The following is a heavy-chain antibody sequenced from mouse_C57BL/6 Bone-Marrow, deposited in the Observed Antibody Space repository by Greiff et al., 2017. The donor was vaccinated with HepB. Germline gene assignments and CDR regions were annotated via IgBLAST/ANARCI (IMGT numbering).Heavy chain of an antibody. CDR3: ARPEVLRGDFDV. J-gene: IGHJ1*03. Sequence: VQLQESGSELRSPGSSVKLSCKDFDSEVFPIAYMSWVRQKPGHGFEWIGGILPSIGRTIYGEKFEDKATLDADTLSNTAYLELNSLTSEDSAIYYCARPEVLRGDFDVWGTGTTVTVSS. CDR2: ILPSIGRT. CDR1: DSEVFPIAY. V-gene: IGHV15-2*01. D-gene: IGHD1-1*01.